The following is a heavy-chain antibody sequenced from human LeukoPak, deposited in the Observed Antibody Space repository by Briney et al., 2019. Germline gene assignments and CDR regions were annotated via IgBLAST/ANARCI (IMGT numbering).Heavy chain of an antibody. CDR1: GFTVSSNY. D-gene: IGHD3-16*01. Sequence: TGGSLRLSCAASGFTVSSNYMSWVRQAPGKGLEWVSVIYSGGSTYYADSVKGRFTISRDNSKNTLYLQMNSLRAEDTAVYYCASDLSPVGVDIWGQGTMVTVSS. J-gene: IGHJ3*02. CDR2: IYSGGST. V-gene: IGHV3-53*01. CDR3: ASDLSPVGVDI.